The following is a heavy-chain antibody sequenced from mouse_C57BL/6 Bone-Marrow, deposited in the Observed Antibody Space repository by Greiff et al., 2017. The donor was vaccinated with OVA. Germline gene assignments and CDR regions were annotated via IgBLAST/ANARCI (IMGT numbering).Heavy chain of an antibody. CDR1: GYTFTSYT. CDR3: ARAGLTTAYAMDY. V-gene: IGHV1-4*01. J-gene: IGHJ4*01. CDR2: INPSSGYT. Sequence: VQLVESGAELARPGASVKLSCKATGYTFTSYTMHWVKQRPGQGLEWIGYINPSSGYTKYNQKFKDKATLTADTSSSTAYMQLSSLTSEDSAVYYCARAGLTTAYAMDYWGQGTSVTVSS. D-gene: IGHD1-2*01.